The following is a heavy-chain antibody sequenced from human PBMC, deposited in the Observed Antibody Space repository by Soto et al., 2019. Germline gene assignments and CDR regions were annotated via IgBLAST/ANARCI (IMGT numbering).Heavy chain of an antibody. D-gene: IGHD2-8*01. J-gene: IGHJ4*02. Sequence: VASVKVSCKASGYTFTSYYMHWVRQAPGQGLEWMGIINPSGGSTSYAQKFQGRVTMTRDTSTSTVYMELSSLRSEDTAVYYCARDSIVLMVYAKIVARTGFDYWGQGTLVTVSS. CDR3: ARDSIVLMVYAKIVARTGFDY. V-gene: IGHV1-46*03. CDR2: INPSGGST. CDR1: GYTFTSYY.